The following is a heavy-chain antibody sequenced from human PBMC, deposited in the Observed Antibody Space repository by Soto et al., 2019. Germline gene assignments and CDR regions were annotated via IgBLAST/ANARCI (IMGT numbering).Heavy chain of an antibody. Sequence: ASVKVSCKASGYTFTGYYIHWVRQAPGQGLEWMGWINPNSGGTNYAQKFQGWVTMTRDTSISTAYMELSRLRSDDTAVYYCAREAHIVVVPAALSGGMDVWGQGTTVTVSS. V-gene: IGHV1-2*04. J-gene: IGHJ6*02. CDR3: AREAHIVVVPAALSGGMDV. D-gene: IGHD2-2*01. CDR2: INPNSGGT. CDR1: GYTFTGYY.